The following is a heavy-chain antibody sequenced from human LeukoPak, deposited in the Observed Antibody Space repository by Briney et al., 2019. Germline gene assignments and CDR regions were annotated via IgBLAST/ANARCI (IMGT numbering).Heavy chain of an antibody. J-gene: IGHJ6*03. D-gene: IGHD4-23*01. V-gene: IGHV4-61*02. Sequence: PSEALSLTCTVSGGSISSGYYYWSWIRQPAGKGLEWIGRIYTSGSTNYNPSLKSRVTISIDTSKNQFSLKLSSVTAADTAVYYCAREAYGGNHYNHYYMDVWGTGTTVTVSS. CDR2: IYTSGST. CDR1: GGSISSGYYY. CDR3: AREAYGGNHYNHYYMDV.